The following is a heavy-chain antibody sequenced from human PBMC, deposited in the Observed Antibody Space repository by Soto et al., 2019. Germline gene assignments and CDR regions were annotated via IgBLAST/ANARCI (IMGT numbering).Heavy chain of an antibody. Sequence: EVQLVESGGGLVQPGGSLRLSCAASGFTVSSNYMSWVRQAAGKGLEWVSVIYTGGSTYYADSVKGRFTISRDNSKNTLYLQMNSLRAEDTAVYYCARDYGGSGRFDYWGHGTQVTVSS. CDR3: ARDYGGSGRFDY. D-gene: IGHD4-17*01. J-gene: IGHJ4*01. V-gene: IGHV3-66*01. CDR1: GFTVSSNY. CDR2: IYTGGST.